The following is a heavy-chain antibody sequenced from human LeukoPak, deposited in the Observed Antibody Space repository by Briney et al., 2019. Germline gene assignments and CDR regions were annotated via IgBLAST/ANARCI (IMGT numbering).Heavy chain of an antibody. CDR2: IKQDGSEI. V-gene: IGHV3-7*04. Sequence: GGSLRLSCAASGFTFSSYWMHWVRQAPGKGLEWVANIKQDGSEIYYVDSVKGRFTISRDNAKNSLYLQMKSLRAEDTAVYYCARWDGYNFPFDYWGQGTLVTVSS. CDR3: ARWDGYNFPFDY. J-gene: IGHJ4*02. D-gene: IGHD5-24*01. CDR1: GFTFSSYW.